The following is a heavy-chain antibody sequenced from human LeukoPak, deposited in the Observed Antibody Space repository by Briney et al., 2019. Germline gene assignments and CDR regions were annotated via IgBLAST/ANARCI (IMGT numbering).Heavy chain of an antibody. J-gene: IGHJ3*02. CDR3: ARGSRFGVVERDAFDI. CDR2: ISSSGSTI. V-gene: IGHV3-48*03. CDR1: GFTFSSYE. D-gene: IGHD3-3*01. Sequence: GGSLRLSCAASGFTFSSYEMNWVRQAPGKGLEWVSYISSSGSTIYYADSVKGRFTISRDNAKNSLYLQMNSLRAEDTAVYYCARGSRFGVVERDAFDIWGQGTMVTVSS.